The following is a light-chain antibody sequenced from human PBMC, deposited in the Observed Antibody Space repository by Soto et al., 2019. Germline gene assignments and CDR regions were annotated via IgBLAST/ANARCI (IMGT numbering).Light chain of an antibody. V-gene: IGLV1-36*01. CDR3: ATWDDRLTAWV. J-gene: IGLJ3*02. CDR1: NSNIGSNA. Sequence: QSVLTQSPSASGDPRQSVNISCSGNNSNIGSNAVHWYQQLPGKAPKLLMYYNDILPSGVSDRFSGSKSGTSASLAISGLQSEDEGDSYCATWDDRLTAWVFGGGTKLTVL. CDR2: YND.